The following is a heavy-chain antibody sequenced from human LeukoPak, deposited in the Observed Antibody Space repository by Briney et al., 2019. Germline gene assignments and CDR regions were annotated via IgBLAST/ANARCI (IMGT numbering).Heavy chain of an antibody. D-gene: IGHD6-13*01. V-gene: IGHV3-30*18. CDR1: GFTFSSYG. CDR3: AKMGSPYAFDI. CDR2: ISYDGSNK. Sequence: PGGSLRLSCAASGFTFSSYGMHWVRQAPGKGLEWVAVISYDGSNKYYADSVKGRFTISRDNSKNTLYLQMNSLRAEDTAVYYCAKMGSPYAFDIWGQGTMVTVSS. J-gene: IGHJ3*02.